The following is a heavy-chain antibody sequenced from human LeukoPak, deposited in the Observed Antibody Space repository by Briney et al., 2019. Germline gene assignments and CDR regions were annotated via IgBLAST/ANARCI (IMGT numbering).Heavy chain of an antibody. J-gene: IGHJ5*02. CDR1: GYSISSGYY. D-gene: IGHD2-15*01. V-gene: IGHV4-38-2*02. Sequence: SETLSLTCAVSGYSISSGYYWGWIRQPPGKGLEWIGSIYHSGSTYYNPSLKSRVPISVDTSKNQFSLKLSSVTAADTAVYYCARDRGYCSGGSCYNWFDPWGQGTLVTVSS. CDR3: ARDRGYCSGGSCYNWFDP. CDR2: IYHSGST.